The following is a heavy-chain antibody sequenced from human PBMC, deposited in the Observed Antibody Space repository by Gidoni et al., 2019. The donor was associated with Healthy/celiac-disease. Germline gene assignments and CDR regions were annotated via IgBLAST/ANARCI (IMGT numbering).Heavy chain of an antibody. D-gene: IGHD6-13*01. CDR3: ASSSWYGEDAFDI. J-gene: IGHJ3*02. CDR2: IYHSGRT. CDR1: GYSISSGYY. Sequence: QVQLQESGPGLVKPSDTLSLTCNVSGYSISSGYYWGWIRQPPGKGLEWIGSIYHSGRTYYNPSLKSRVTISVDTSKNQFSLKLSSVTAADTAVYYCASSSWYGEDAFDIWGQGTMVTVSS. V-gene: IGHV4-38-2*02.